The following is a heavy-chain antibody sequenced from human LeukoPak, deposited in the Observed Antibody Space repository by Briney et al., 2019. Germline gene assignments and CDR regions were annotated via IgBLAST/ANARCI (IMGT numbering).Heavy chain of an antibody. CDR2: IYYSGST. V-gene: IGHV4-59*12. CDR1: GGSISGYY. D-gene: IGHD3-16*01. Sequence: SETLSLTCTVSGGSISGYYWSWIRQPPGKGLEWIGYIYYSGSTNYNPSLKSRVTISVDTSKNQFSLKLSSVTAADTAVYYCARGLGGCTIDYWGQGTLVTVSS. J-gene: IGHJ4*02. CDR3: ARGLGGCTIDY.